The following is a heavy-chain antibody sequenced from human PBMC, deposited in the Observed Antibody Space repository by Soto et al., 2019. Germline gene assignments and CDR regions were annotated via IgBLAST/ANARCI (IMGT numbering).Heavy chain of an antibody. V-gene: IGHV1-69*06. CDR1: GGTFSSYA. CDR3: ARTSIAVAGTYYYYGMDV. D-gene: IGHD6-19*01. CDR2: IIPIFGTA. Sequence: SVKVSCKASGGTFSSYAISWVRQAPGQGLEWMGGIIPIFGTANYAQKFQGRVTITADKSTSTAYMELSSLRSEDTAVYYCARTSIAVAGTYYYYGMDVWGQGTTVTVSS. J-gene: IGHJ6*02.